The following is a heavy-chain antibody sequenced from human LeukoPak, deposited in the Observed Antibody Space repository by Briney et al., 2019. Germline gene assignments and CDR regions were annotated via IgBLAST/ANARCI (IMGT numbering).Heavy chain of an antibody. CDR3: AKDIVVVPAARDAFDI. D-gene: IGHD2-2*01. CDR1: GGTFSNYA. J-gene: IGHJ3*02. V-gene: IGHV3-23*01. Sequence: GGSLRLSCAASGGTFSNYAMSWVRQAPGKGLEWVSVISGSSGSTYYADAVKGRFTISRDNSKNTLYLQMDSLRAEDTAMYYCAKDIVVVPAARDAFDIWGQGTMVTVSS. CDR2: ISGSSGST.